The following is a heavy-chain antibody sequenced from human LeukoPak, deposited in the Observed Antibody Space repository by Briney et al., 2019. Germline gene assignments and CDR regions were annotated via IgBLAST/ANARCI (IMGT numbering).Heavy chain of an antibody. CDR2: IYSGGST. CDR3: ARSGLYDFWSGQSALDY. D-gene: IGHD3-3*01. Sequence: GGSLRLSCAASGFTVSSNYMSWVRQAPGKGLEWVSVIYSGGSTYYADSVKGRFTISRDNSKNTLYLQMNSLRAEDTAVYYCARSGLYDFWSGQSALDYWGQGTLVTVSS. V-gene: IGHV3-53*01. J-gene: IGHJ4*02. CDR1: GFTVSSNY.